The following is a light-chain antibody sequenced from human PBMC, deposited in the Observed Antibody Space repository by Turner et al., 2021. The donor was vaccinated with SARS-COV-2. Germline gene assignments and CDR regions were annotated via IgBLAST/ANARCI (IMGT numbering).Light chain of an antibody. CDR3: QQCYSAPLT. CDR1: QSLLSSSDYRND. J-gene: IGKJ4*01. CDR2: WAS. Sequence: DIVMTQSPDSLAVSLGERATINCKSSQSLLSSSDYRNDLVWYQQKPRQPPKLLISWASTREFGVPDRFSGSGSGTDFTLTIDSLQADDVAVYYCQQCYSAPLTFGGGTKVEIK. V-gene: IGKV4-1*01.